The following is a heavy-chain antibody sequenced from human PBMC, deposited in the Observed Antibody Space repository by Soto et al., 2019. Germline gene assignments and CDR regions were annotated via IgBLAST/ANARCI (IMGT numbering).Heavy chain of an antibody. CDR2: IYHSGST. J-gene: IGHJ6*02. D-gene: IGHD2-8*01. V-gene: IGHV4-4*02. CDR3: ARAGIVLTYYYGMDV. Sequence: PSETLSLTCAVSGGSISSSNWWSWVRQPPGKGLEWIGEIYHSGSTNYNPSLKSRVTISVDKSKNQFSLKLSSVTAADTAVYYCARAGIVLTYYYGMDVWGQGTTVTSP. CDR1: GGSISSSNW.